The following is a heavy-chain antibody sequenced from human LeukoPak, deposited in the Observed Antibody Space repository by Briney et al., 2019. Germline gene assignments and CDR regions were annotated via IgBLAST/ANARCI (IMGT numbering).Heavy chain of an antibody. V-gene: IGHV3-11*01. CDR2: INIGGTNT. CDR3: ATDGAGFDN. Sequence: PGGSLRLSCAASGLTFSDYYMSWIRQAPGKGLEWLSYINIGGTNTHYADSVKGRFTISRDNAKKSLYLEMTNQRAEDTAVYYCATDGAGFDNWGQGVLVTVSS. CDR1: GLTFSDYY. J-gene: IGHJ5*02.